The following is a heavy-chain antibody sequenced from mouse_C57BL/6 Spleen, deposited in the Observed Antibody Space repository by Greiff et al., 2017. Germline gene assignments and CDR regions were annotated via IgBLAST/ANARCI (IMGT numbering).Heavy chain of an antibody. D-gene: IGHD2-12*01. CDR1: GFTFSSYA. V-gene: IGHV5-9-1*02. Sequence: EVNVVESGEGLVKPGGSLKLSCAASGFTFSSYAMSWVRQTPEKRLEWVAYISSGGDYIYYADTVKGRFTISRDNARNTLYLQMSSLKSEDTAMYYCTRENHDDYAMDYWGQGTSVTVSS. CDR3: TRENHDDYAMDY. CDR2: ISSGGDYI. J-gene: IGHJ4*01.